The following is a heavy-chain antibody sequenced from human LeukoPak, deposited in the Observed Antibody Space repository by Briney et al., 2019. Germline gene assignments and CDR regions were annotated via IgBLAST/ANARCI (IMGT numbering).Heavy chain of an antibody. CDR3: ARESSSWYGSHAFDP. Sequence: EGSLRLSCAASGFTFSRYAMHWVRQAPGKGLECVAVILYDGSNKYYADSVKGRFTISRDNSKNTLYLQMNSLRAEDTAVYYCARESSSWYGSHAFDPWGQGTLVTVSS. J-gene: IGHJ5*02. CDR1: GFTFSRYA. D-gene: IGHD6-13*01. CDR2: ILYDGSNK. V-gene: IGHV3-30-3*01.